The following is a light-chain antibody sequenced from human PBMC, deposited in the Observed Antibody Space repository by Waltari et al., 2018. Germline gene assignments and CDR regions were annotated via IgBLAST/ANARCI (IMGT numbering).Light chain of an antibody. V-gene: IGKV1-39*01. CDR3: QQSSSTPPT. CDR2: GAS. Sequence: DIQMTQSPSSLSASVGDRVTITCRASQGISTYLNWYQQKPGKAPKLLIYGASSFQGGVPSRFSGSGSGTDFTLTISSLQPEDFATYYCQQSSSTPPTFGGGTKVEIK. CDR1: QGISTY. J-gene: IGKJ4*01.